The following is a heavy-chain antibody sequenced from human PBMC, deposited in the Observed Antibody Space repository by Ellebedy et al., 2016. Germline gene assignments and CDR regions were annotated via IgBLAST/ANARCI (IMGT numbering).Heavy chain of an antibody. CDR3: AKGYDSSGYPDAFDI. Sequence: GGSLRLSCAASGFNFRSYGMSWVRQAPGKGLAWVSEISGSGGSAYYADSVKGRFTISRDNSKNTLYLQMSSLRAEDTAVYYCAKGYDSSGYPDAFDIWGQGTMVTVSS. D-gene: IGHD3-22*01. J-gene: IGHJ3*02. V-gene: IGHV3-23*01. CDR1: GFNFRSYG. CDR2: ISGSGGSA.